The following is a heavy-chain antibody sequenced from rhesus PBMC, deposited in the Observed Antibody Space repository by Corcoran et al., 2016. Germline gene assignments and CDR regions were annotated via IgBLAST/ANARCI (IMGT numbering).Heavy chain of an antibody. CDR2: IYGGSGST. J-gene: IGHJ4*01. V-gene: IGHV4-147*01. CDR1: GDSISSNY. D-gene: IGHD4-29*01. Sequence: QVQLQESGPGLVKPSETLSLTCAVSGDSISSNYWNWIRQPPGKGLEWFGYIYGGSGSTSYNPSLKSRVTISKDTSKSQFSLKLTSVTAADTAVYYCTRGSFARDDGLDYWGQGVLVTVSS. CDR3: TRGSFARDDGLDY.